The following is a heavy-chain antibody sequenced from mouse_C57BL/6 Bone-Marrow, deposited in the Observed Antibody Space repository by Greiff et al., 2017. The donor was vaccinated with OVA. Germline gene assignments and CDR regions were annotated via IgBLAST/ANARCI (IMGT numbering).Heavy chain of an antibody. CDR2: ISDGGSYT. J-gene: IGHJ3*01. CDR1: GFTFSSYA. V-gene: IGHV5-4*01. Sequence: EVKVEESGGGLVKPGGSLKLSCAASGFTFSSYAMSWVRQTPEKRLEWVATISDGGSYTYYPDNVKGRFTISRDNAKNNLYLQMSHLKSEDTAMYYCARDSLFGAYWGQGTLVTVSA. D-gene: IGHD6-5*01. CDR3: ARDSLFGAY.